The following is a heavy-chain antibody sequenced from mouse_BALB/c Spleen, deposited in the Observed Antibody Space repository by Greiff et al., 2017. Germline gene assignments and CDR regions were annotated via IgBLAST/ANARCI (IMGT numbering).Heavy chain of an antibody. CDR3: AREYDYGAWFAY. J-gene: IGHJ3*01. D-gene: IGHD2-4*01. Sequence: EVKLQESGPGLVKPSQSLSLTCSVTGYSITSGYYWNWIRQFPGNKLEWMGYISYDGSNNYNPSLKNRISITRDTSKNQFFLKLNSVTTEDTATYYCAREYDYGAWFAYWGQGTLVTVSA. CDR2: ISYDGSN. V-gene: IGHV3-6*02. CDR1: GYSITSGYY.